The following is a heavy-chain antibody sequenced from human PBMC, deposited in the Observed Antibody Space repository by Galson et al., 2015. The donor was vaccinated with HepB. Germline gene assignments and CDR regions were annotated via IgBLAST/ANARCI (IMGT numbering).Heavy chain of an antibody. V-gene: IGHV1-69*06. Sequence: SVKVSCKASGGTFRSYTINWVRQAPGQGLEWMGGIIPMYGTPNYAPTFQGRVTITADRSTNTAYMELISLRSEDTAIYYCASEMREEAMALRVLPGPFDYWGQGTQVTASS. CDR2: IIPMYGTP. J-gene: IGHJ4*02. CDR3: ASEMREEAMALRVLPGPFDY. CDR1: GGTFRSYT. D-gene: IGHD5-18*01.